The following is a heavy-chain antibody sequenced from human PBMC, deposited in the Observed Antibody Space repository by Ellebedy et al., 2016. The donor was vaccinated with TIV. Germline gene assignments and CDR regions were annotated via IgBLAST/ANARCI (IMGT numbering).Heavy chain of an antibody. Sequence: GESLKISCAASGFTFSSYSMNWVRQAPGKGLEWVSSISSSSSYIYYADSVKGRFTISRDNAKNSLYLQMNSLRAEDTAVYYCARDGDGGYDSPKKYYYYYYGMDVWGQGTTVTVSS. J-gene: IGHJ6*02. V-gene: IGHV3-21*01. CDR1: GFTFSSYS. D-gene: IGHD5-12*01. CDR3: ARDGDGGYDSPKKYYYYYYGMDV. CDR2: ISSSSSYI.